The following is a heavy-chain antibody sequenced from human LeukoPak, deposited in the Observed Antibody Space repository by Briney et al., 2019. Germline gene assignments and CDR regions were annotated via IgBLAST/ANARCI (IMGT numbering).Heavy chain of an antibody. CDR3: ARVLRYYDILSKPFDY. CDR2: IHPNSGDT. Sequence: ASVKVSCKASGYTFTAYSIHWVRQAPGQGLEWMGWIHPNSGDTNSAQKFQGRVTLTRDTSINTAYMELSRLRSDDTAVYYCARVLRYYDILSKPFDYWGQGTLVTVSS. V-gene: IGHV1-2*02. J-gene: IGHJ4*02. D-gene: IGHD3-9*01. CDR1: GYTFTAYS.